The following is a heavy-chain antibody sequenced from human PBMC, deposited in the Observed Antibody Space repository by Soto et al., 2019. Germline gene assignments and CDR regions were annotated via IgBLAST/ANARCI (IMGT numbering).Heavy chain of an antibody. J-gene: IGHJ4*02. D-gene: IGHD5-12*01. CDR2: IYWDDDK. CDR3: AHLDIVATMPIY. CDR1: GFSLSTSGVG. Sequence: QITLKESGPTLVKPTQTLTLTCTFSGFSLSTSGVGVGWVRQPPGKALEWLALIYWDDDKRYSPSLKSRLTITKDTSKNQVVLTMTNMDPVDTATYYCAHLDIVATMPIYWGQGTLVTVSS. V-gene: IGHV2-5*02.